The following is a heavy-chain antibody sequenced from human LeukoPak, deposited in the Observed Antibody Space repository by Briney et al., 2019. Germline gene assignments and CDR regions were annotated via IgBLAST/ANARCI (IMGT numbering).Heavy chain of an antibody. V-gene: IGHV4-39*07. Sequence: NSSETLSLTCTVSGGSISSGGYYWSWIRQPPGKGLEWIGEINHSGSTNYNPSLKSRVTISVDTSKNQFSLKLSSVTAADTAVYYCARDSLGSFDYWGQGTLVTVSS. CDR3: ARDSLGSFDY. D-gene: IGHD1-26*01. CDR2: INHSGST. J-gene: IGHJ4*02. CDR1: GGSISSGGYY.